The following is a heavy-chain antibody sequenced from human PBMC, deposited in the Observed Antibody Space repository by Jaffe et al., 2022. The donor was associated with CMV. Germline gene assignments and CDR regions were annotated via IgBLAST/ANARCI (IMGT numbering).Heavy chain of an antibody. CDR2: IKSKSNGGTT. CDR3: ASDVPEAGAGEIDY. V-gene: IGHV3-15*01. CDR1: GFTFSNAW. J-gene: IGHJ4*02. Sequence: EVQLVESGGGLVKPGGSLRLSCAVSGFTFSNAWMSWVRQAPGKGLEWVGRIKSKSNGGTTDYAEPVKGRFIISRDDSKSTVYLQMNSLKTEDTAVYYCASDVPEAGAGEIDYWGQGILVTVSS. D-gene: IGHD6-19*01.